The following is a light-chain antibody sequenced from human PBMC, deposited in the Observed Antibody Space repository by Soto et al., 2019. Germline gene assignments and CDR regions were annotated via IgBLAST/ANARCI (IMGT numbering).Light chain of an antibody. CDR2: DVS. CDR3: QHYGDSPS. V-gene: IGKV3-20*01. CDR1: QRVPTKY. J-gene: IGKJ4*01. Sequence: EIVMTLSPGTLSVSPGERVTLSCRASQRVPTKYLAWFQQKPGQAPRLLMNDVSTRVTGFPDRFSGSGSETDFTLTISRLEPEDFAVYYCQHYGDSPSFGGGTKVDIK.